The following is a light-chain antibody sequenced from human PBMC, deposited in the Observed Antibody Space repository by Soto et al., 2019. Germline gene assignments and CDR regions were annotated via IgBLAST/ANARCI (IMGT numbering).Light chain of an antibody. V-gene: IGKV3-20*01. CDR2: GAS. CDR1: QSVSSSY. CDR3: QQYGCSP. J-gene: IGKJ1*01. Sequence: EIVLTQSPGTLSLSPGERATLSCRASQSVSSSYLAWYQQKPGQAPRLLIYGASSRATGIPDRFSGSGSGTDFTLTISRLEPEDFAVYYCQQYGCSPFGEGTKVDIK.